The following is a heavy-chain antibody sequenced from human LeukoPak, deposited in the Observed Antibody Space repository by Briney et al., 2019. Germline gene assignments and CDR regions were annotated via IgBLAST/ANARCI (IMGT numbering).Heavy chain of an antibody. CDR2: IRNKPNNYTT. CDR3: AREQDIAVAGTGGRGFDY. Sequence: PGGSLRLSCAASGFTFSDHYMDWVRQAPGKGREWIGRIRNKPNNYTTKYDASVKGRFTISRDDSKNSLYLQMNSLKTEDTAVYYCAREQDIAVAGTGGRGFDYWGQGTLVTVSS. CDR1: GFTFSDHY. V-gene: IGHV3-72*01. J-gene: IGHJ4*02. D-gene: IGHD6-19*01.